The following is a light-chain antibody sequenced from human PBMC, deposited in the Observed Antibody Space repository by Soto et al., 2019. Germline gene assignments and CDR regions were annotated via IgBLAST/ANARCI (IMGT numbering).Light chain of an antibody. CDR3: QRYGSSKT. V-gene: IGKV3-20*01. Sequence: EIVLTQSPGTLSLSPGERATLSYRASQSLNNNYLAWYQQKPGQAPRLLIYGASTRATGIPDRFSGGGSGTDFTLTISSLEPEDFAVYYCQRYGSSKTFGQGTAVEIK. CDR1: QSLNNNY. J-gene: IGKJ1*01. CDR2: GAS.